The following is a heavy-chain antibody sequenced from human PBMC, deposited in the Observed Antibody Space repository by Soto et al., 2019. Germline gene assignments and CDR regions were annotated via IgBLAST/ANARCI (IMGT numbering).Heavy chain of an antibody. D-gene: IGHD3-22*01. Sequence: GSLRLSCAASGFTVSSNYMSWVRQAPGKGLEWVSVIYSGGSTYYADSVKGRFTISRDNSKNTLYLQMNSLRAEDTAVYYCARYYYDSSGYIDYWGPGILVNVSS. J-gene: IGHJ4*02. CDR1: GFTVSSNY. CDR2: IYSGGST. CDR3: ARYYYDSSGYIDY. V-gene: IGHV3-66*01.